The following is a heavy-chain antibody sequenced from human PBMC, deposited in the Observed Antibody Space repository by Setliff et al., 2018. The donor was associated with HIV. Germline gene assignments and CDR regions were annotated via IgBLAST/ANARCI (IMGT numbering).Heavy chain of an antibody. Sequence: PSETLSLTCSVSGDSIFTSTYHWGWIRQPPGKRLEWIGSIYYSGNTYYNPSLKSRVTISVDTSKNQFFLNLSSVTATDSAVYYCARLGRPYSGQGWFDPWGQGTLVTVS. CDR3: ARLGRPYSGQGWFDP. J-gene: IGHJ5*02. CDR2: IYYSGNT. V-gene: IGHV4-39*01. CDR1: GDSIFTSTYH. D-gene: IGHD5-12*01.